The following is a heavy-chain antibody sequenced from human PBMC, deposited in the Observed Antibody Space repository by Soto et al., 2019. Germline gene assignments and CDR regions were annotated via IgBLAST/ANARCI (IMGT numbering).Heavy chain of an antibody. CDR1: GFTFSSYG. CDR2: ISYDGSNK. V-gene: IGHV3-30*18. CDR3: AKDRAMAIDY. D-gene: IGHD5-18*01. Sequence: GGALILSCAASGFTFSSYGMHWVRQAPGKGLEWVAVISYDGSNKYYADSVKGRFTISRDNSKNTLYLQMNSLRAEDTAVYYCAKDRAMAIDYWGQGTLVTVSS. J-gene: IGHJ4*02.